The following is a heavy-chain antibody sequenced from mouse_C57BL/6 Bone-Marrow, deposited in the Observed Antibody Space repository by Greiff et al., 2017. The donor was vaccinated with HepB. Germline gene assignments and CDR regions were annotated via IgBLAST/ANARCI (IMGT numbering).Heavy chain of an antibody. V-gene: IGHV5-6*01. CDR1: GFTFSSYG. J-gene: IGHJ1*03. D-gene: IGHD1-1*01. CDR2: ISSGGSYT. CDR3: ARQIYGSSWGYFDV. Sequence: EVKLMESGGDLVKPGGSLKLSCAASGFTFSSYGMSWVRQTPDKRLEWVATISSGGSYTYYPDSVKGRFTISRDNAKNTLYLQMSSLKSEDTAMYYCARQIYGSSWGYFDVWGTGTTVTVSS.